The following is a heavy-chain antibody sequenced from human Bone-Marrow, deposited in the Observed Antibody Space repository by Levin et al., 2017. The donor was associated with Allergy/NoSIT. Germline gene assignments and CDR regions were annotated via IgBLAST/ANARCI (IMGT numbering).Heavy chain of an antibody. V-gene: IGHV3-30*04. CDR3: ASGRYCSGGSCSPPAFDI. CDR2: ISYDGSNK. D-gene: IGHD2-15*01. J-gene: IGHJ3*02. Sequence: GGSLRLSCAASGFTFSSYAMHWVRQAPGKGLEWVAVISYDGSNKYYADSVKGRFTISRDNSKNTLYLQMNSLRAEDTAVYYCASGRYCSGGSCSPPAFDIWGQGTMVTVSS. CDR1: GFTFSSYA.